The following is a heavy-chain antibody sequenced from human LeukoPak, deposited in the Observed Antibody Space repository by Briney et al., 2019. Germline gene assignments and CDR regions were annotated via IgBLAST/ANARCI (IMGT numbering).Heavy chain of an antibody. Sequence: RGGSLNISCKGSGYSFTSYWISWVRQMPGKGLEWIGRIEPSDSYTNYSPSFQGHVTIPADKSISTAYLQWSSLKASDTAMYYCASDRGQQLDPYYFDYWGQGTLVTVSS. J-gene: IGHJ4*02. CDR1: GYSFTSYW. CDR2: IEPSDSYT. D-gene: IGHD6-13*01. CDR3: ASDRGQQLDPYYFDY. V-gene: IGHV5-10-1*01.